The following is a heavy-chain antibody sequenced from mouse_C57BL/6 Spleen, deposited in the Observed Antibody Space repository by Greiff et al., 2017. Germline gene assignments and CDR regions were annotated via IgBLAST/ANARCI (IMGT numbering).Heavy chain of an antibody. CDR3: TTLYYGSSYVYVDV. D-gene: IGHD1-1*01. J-gene: IGHJ1*03. CDR2: IDPEDGDS. CDR1: GFNINDYY. Sequence: VQLQQSGAELVRPGASVKLSCTASGFNINDYYMHWVKQRPEQGLEWIGRIDPEDGDSEYAPKFQGKATMTAATSSNTAYLQLISLTSEDTAVYYCTTLYYGSSYVYVDVWGTGTTVTVSA. V-gene: IGHV14-1*01.